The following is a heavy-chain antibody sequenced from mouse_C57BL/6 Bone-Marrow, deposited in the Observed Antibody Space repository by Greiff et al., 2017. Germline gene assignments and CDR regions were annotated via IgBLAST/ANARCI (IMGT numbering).Heavy chain of an antibody. J-gene: IGHJ1*03. CDR1: GFTFSSYA. CDR2: ISDGGSYT. Sequence: QRVASGGGFVKPGGSLKLSCAASGFTFSSYAMSWGRPTPEKRLEWVATISDGGSYTYYPDKLKGRFTISRDNAQNKLYLQMSRLKSEDTAMYYCARELGRWYFDVWGTGTAVTVSS. V-gene: IGHV5-4*01. CDR3: ARELGRWYFDV. D-gene: IGHD4-1*01.